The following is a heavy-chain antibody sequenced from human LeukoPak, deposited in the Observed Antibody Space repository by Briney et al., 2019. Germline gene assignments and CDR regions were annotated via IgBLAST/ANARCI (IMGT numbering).Heavy chain of an antibody. Sequence: SSETLSLTCTVSGGSISSSVYYWGWIRQPPGKGLEYIGYIYCNGSTNHNPSLKSRVTISLDTSKNQFSLKLSSVTAADTAVYYCASTKYVWGSYRQGDYFDYWGQGTLVTVSS. J-gene: IGHJ4*02. CDR2: IYCNGST. CDR1: GGSISSSVYY. CDR3: ASTKYVWGSYRQGDYFDY. D-gene: IGHD3-16*02. V-gene: IGHV4-61*05.